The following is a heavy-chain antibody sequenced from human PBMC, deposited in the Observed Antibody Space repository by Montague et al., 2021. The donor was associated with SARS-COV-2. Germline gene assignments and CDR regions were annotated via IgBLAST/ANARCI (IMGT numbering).Heavy chain of an antibody. D-gene: IGHD3-10*01. CDR2: INHSGST. V-gene: IGHV4-34*01. CDR3: ARGRRILLWFGELLSGGDYYGMDV. J-gene: IGHJ6*02. Sequence: SETLSLTCAVYGGSFSGYYWGWIRQPPGKGLEWIGEINHSGSTNYNPSLKSRVTISVDTSKNQFSLKLSSVTAADTAVYYCARGRRILLWFGELLSGGDYYGMDVWGQGTTVTVSS. CDR1: GGSFSGYY.